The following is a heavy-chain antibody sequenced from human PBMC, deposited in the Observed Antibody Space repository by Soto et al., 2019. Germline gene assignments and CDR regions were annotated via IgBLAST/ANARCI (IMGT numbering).Heavy chain of an antibody. CDR1: GGSFSGYY. J-gene: IGHJ4*02. CDR2: INHSGST. V-gene: IGHV4-34*01. CDR3: ARGRLWSGYYPYDY. Sequence: QVQLQQWGAGLLKPSETLSLTCAVYGGSFSGYYWSWIRQPPGKGLEWIGEINHSGSTNYNPSLKSRVTISVDTSKNQCSLKLSSVTAADTAVYYCARGRLWSGYYPYDYWGQGTLVTVSS. D-gene: IGHD3-3*01.